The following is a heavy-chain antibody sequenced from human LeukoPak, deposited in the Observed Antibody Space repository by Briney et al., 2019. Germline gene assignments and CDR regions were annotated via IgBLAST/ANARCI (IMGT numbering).Heavy chain of an antibody. D-gene: IGHD6-6*01. CDR3: ARDGSSSSPPLPTRAYWYFDL. V-gene: IGHV4-31*03. CDR1: GGPISSGGYY. CDR2: IYYSGST. J-gene: IGHJ2*01. Sequence: SQTLSLTCTISGGPISSGGYYWSWIRQHPGKGLEWIGYIYYSGSTYYNPSLKSRVTISVDTSKNQFSLKLSSVTAADTAVYYCARDGSSSSPPLPTRAYWYFDLWGRGTLVTVSS.